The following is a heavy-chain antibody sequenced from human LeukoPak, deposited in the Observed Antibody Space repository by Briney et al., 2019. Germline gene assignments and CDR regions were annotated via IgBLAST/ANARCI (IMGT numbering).Heavy chain of an antibody. CDR3: ARTSSLTPTPSFDY. J-gene: IGHJ4*02. V-gene: IGHV3-21*01. CDR1: GFTFISYA. D-gene: IGHD2-15*01. CDR2: INSSSTYI. Sequence: GWSLRLSCAASGFTFISYAMNWLRQALGKGLEWVSSINSSSTYIYYADSLKGRFTISRDSAKNSLFLQMNSLRAEDTAVFYCARTSSLTPTPSFDYWGQGTLVTVSS.